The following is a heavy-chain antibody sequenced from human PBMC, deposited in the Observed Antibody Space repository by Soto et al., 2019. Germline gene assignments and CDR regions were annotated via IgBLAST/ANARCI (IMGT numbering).Heavy chain of an antibody. V-gene: IGHV4-39*01. CDR2: IYYSGST. Sequence: QVQLQESGPGLVKPAETLSLTCIVSGGSISTDNYYWAWIRQPPGKGLEWIGSIYYSGSTNYNPSLKSRVTMSVDTSMNQFSLNLTSVTAADTAVYYCARLYGSGRLGGVYWGQGTLVSVSS. D-gene: IGHD3-10*01. CDR1: GGSISTDNYY. CDR3: ARLYGSGRLGGVY. J-gene: IGHJ4*02.